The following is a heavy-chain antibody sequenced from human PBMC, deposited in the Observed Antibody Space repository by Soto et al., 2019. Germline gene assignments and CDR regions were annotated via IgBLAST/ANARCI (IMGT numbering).Heavy chain of an antibody. V-gene: IGHV1-69*13. CDR2: IIPIFGTA. D-gene: IGHD3-3*01. CDR3: ARVGVDYDFWSGYNYYYGMDV. Sequence: ASVKVSCKASGGTFSSYAISWVRQAPGQGLEWMGGIIPIFGTANYAQKFQGRVTITADESTSTAYMELSSLRSEDTAVYYCARVGVDYDFWSGYNYYYGMDVWGQGTPVTVSS. J-gene: IGHJ6*02. CDR1: GGTFSSYA.